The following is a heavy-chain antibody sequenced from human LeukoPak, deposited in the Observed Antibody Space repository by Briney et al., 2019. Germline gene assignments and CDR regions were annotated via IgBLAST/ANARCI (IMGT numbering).Heavy chain of an antibody. CDR2: IYYGGST. CDR3: ARADGGVRGYYFDY. J-gene: IGHJ4*02. Sequence: SETLSLTCTVSGASISSGGYCWSWLRQHPGKGLEWIEYIYYGGSTYYNPSLKSRITLSVDTSKNQFSLELSSVTAADTAVYYCARADGGVRGYYFDYWDQGNMVTVSS. CDR1: GASISSGGYC. V-gene: IGHV4-31*03. D-gene: IGHD3-10*01.